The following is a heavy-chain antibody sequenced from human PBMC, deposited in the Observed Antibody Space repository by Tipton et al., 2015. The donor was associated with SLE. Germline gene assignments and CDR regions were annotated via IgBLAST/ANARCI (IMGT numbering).Heavy chain of an antibody. Sequence: AVSGFTFDDYAMHWVRQAPGKGLEWVSLISGDGGSTYYADSVKGRFTISRDNSKNSLYLQMNSLRTEDTALYYCAKAFTLVKERHAFDIWGQGTMVTVSS. D-gene: IGHD4-23*01. V-gene: IGHV3-43*02. J-gene: IGHJ3*02. CDR3: AKAFTLVKERHAFDI. CDR1: GFTFDDYA. CDR2: ISGDGGST.